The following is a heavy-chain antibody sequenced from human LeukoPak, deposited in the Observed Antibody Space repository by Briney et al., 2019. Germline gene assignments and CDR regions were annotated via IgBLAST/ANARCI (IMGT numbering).Heavy chain of an antibody. Sequence: PGGSLRLSCAASGFTFSSYSMNWVRQAPGKGLEWVSSISSSSSYIYYADSVKGRFTISRDNAKNSLYLQMNSLRAEDTAVYYCVRDSGYCSGGSCLFGGFDPWGQGTLVTVSS. V-gene: IGHV3-21*01. D-gene: IGHD2-15*01. CDR3: VRDSGYCSGGSCLFGGFDP. CDR2: ISSSSSYI. CDR1: GFTFSSYS. J-gene: IGHJ5*02.